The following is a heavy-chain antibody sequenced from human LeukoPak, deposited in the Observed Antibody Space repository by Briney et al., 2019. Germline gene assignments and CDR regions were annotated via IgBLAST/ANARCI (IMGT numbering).Heavy chain of an antibody. CDR2: IIPIFGTA. CDR1: GGTFSSYA. J-gene: IGHJ4*02. CDR3: ARDNYSNSAYYFDY. Sequence: SVKVSCKASGGTFSSYAISWVRQAPGQGLEWIGGIIPIFGTANYAQKFQGRVTITTDESTSTAYMELSSLRSEDTAVYYCARDNYSNSAYYFDYWGQGTLVTVSS. V-gene: IGHV1-69*05. D-gene: IGHD4-11*01.